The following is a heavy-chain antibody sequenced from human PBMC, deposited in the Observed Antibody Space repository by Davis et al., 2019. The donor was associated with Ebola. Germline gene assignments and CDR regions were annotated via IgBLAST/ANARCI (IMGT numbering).Heavy chain of an antibody. CDR3: ARAPVGYCTGGVCYYYYGMDV. J-gene: IGHJ6*02. V-gene: IGHV4-34*01. CDR1: GGSFSGYY. CDR2: INHSGST. Sequence: GSLRLSCAVYGGSFSGYYWSWIRQPPGKGLEWIGEINHSGSTNYNPSLKSRVTISVDTSKNQFSLKLSSVTAADTAVYYCARAPVGYCTGGVCYYYYGMDVWGQGTTVTVSS. D-gene: IGHD2-8*02.